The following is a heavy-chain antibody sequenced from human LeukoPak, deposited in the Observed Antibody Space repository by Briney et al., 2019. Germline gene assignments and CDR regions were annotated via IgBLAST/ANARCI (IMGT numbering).Heavy chain of an antibody. J-gene: IGHJ4*02. V-gene: IGHV4-34*01. CDR3: ARALTDYGDEPFDY. CDR1: GGSFSGYY. D-gene: IGHD4-17*01. CDR2: INHSGST. Sequence: SETLSLTCAVYGGSFSGYYWSWIRQPPGKGLEWIGEINHSGSTNYNPSLKSRVTISVDTSKNQFSLKLSSVTDADTAVYYCARALTDYGDEPFDYWGQGTLVTVSS.